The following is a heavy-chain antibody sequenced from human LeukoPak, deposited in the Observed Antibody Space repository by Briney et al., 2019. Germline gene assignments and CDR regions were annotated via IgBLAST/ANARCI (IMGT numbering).Heavy chain of an antibody. CDR2: IIPIFGTA. CDR3: ARARDGYKMGHYFDY. CDR1: GGTFSSYA. D-gene: IGHD5-24*01. V-gene: IGHV1-69*13. Sequence: GASAKVSCKASGGTFSSYAISWVRQAPGQGLEWMGGIIPIFGTANYAQKFQGRVTITADESTSTAYMELSSLRSEDTAVYYCARARDGYKMGHYFDYWGQGTLVIVSS. J-gene: IGHJ4*02.